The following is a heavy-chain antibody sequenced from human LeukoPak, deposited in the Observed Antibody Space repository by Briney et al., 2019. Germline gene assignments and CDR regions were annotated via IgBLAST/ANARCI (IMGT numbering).Heavy chain of an antibody. CDR2: INHSGST. CDR3: ARQSDYGDDYYYYYMDV. D-gene: IGHD4-17*01. V-gene: IGHV4-34*01. J-gene: IGHJ6*03. Sequence: SETLSLTCAVYGGSFSGYYWSWIRQPPGKGLEWIGEINHSGSTNYNPSLKSRVTISVDTSKNQFSLKLSSVTAADTAVYYCARQSDYGDDYYYYYMDVWGKGTTVTISS. CDR1: GGSFSGYY.